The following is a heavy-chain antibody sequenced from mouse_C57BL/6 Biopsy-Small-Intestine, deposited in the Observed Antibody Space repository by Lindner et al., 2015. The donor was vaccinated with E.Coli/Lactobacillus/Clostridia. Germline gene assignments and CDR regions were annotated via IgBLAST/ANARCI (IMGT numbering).Heavy chain of an antibody. V-gene: IGHV5-6*01. J-gene: IGHJ2*01. CDR2: ISSGGSYT. Sequence: VQLQESGGDLVKPGGSLKLSCAASGFTFSSYGMSWVRQTPDKRLEWVATISSGGSYTYYPDSVKGRFTISRDNAKNTLYLQMSSLKSEDTAMYYCARREDYFDYWGQGTTLTVSS. CDR1: GFTFSSYG. CDR3: ARREDYFDY.